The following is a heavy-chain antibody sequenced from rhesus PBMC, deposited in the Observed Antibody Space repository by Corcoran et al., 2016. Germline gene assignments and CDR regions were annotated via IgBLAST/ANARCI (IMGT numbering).Heavy chain of an antibody. Sequence: EVQLVETGGGLVQPGGSLKLSCAASGLTFSSIGLRCVRQAPGKWLEWVAAIGSGGDSTFYADSVKGQFTISRDNSKNTLSLQMNSLRAEDTAVYYCAKDWGYWGQGVLVTVSS. CDR1: GLTFSSIG. J-gene: IGHJ4*01. CDR3: AKDWGY. D-gene: IGHD3-34*01. CDR2: IGSGGDST. V-gene: IGHV3S5*01.